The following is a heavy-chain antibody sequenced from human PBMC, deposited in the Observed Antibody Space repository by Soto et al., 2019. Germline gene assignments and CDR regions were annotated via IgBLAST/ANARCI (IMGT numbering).Heavy chain of an antibody. Sequence: EVQLVEPGGGLIQPGGSLRLSCAVSGFTVSNNYRSWVRQAPGKGLEGVSVIYSGGYTAYGDSVKGRFTISRDNSKNTLFLKRNRLGAADPAVYYWASERGGGGYWGQGTLVTVSS. J-gene: IGHJ4*02. D-gene: IGHD3-10*01. CDR2: IYSGGYT. V-gene: IGHV3-53*01. CDR3: ASERGGGGY. CDR1: GFTVSNNY.